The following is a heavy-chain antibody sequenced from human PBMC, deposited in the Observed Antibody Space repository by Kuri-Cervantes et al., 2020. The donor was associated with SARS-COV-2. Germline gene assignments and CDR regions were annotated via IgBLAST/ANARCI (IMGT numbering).Heavy chain of an antibody. Sequence: ASVKVSCKASGYTFTGYYMHWVRQAPGQGLEWMGWINPNSGGTNYAQKFQGRVTMTRDTSISTAYMELRSLRSDDTAVYYCARDNGANAFEIWGQGTMVTVSS. CDR3: ARDNGANAFEI. CDR1: GYTFTGYY. J-gene: IGHJ3*02. V-gene: IGHV1-2*02. CDR2: INPNSGGT.